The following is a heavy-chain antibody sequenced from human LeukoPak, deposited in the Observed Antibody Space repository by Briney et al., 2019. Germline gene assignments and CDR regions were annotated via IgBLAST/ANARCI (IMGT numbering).Heavy chain of an antibody. CDR3: AKPKYTVAASNFFDY. D-gene: IGHD6-19*01. CDR2: ISGSGGST. Sequence: PGGSLRLSCAASGFTFSSYAMSWVRQAPGKGLEWVSSISGSGGSTYYADSVKGRFTISRDNSKNTLYLQMSSLRAEDTALYYCAKPKYTVAASNFFDYWGQGTLVTVSS. V-gene: IGHV3-23*01. CDR1: GFTFSSYA. J-gene: IGHJ4*02.